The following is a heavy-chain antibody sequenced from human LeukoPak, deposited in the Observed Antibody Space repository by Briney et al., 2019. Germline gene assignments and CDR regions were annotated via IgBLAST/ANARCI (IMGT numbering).Heavy chain of an antibody. V-gene: IGHV4-59*08. J-gene: IGHJ4*02. Sequence: PSETLSLTCTVSGGSIGTDYRTWIRQSPGKGLEYIGYIYYAGGTNTNPSLKSRVTISVDTSKNQFSLKLTSVTAADTAVYFCAKHGNSGWAIDNWGQGTLVTVSS. CDR2: IYYAGGT. CDR1: GGSIGTDY. D-gene: IGHD6-19*01. CDR3: AKHGNSGWAIDN.